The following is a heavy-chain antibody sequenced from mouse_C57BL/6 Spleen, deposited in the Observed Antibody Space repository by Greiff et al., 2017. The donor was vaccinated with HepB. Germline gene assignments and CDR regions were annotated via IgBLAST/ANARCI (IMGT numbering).Heavy chain of an antibody. CDR1: GYTFTSYW. Sequence: QVQLQQPGAELVKPGASVKLSCKASGYTFTSYWMHWVKQRPGQGLEWIGMIHPNSGSTNYNEKFKSKATLTVDKSSSTASMQISSLTSEDSAVYYCTSRGDLLNYWGQGTTLTVSS. CDR2: IHPNSGST. J-gene: IGHJ2*01. D-gene: IGHD2-1*01. CDR3: TSRGDLLNY. V-gene: IGHV1-64*01.